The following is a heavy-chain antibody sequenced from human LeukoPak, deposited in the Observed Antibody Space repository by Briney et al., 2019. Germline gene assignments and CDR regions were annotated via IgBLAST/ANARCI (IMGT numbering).Heavy chain of an antibody. Sequence: PGGSLRLSCAASGFTFSQYWMTWVRQAPGKGLEWVANMKQDGSQKMYVDSVKGRFTISRDNAKNSLYLQMNSLRPEDTAGYYCPRMGYGGDRSASLYFDYWGQGTLVTVPP. V-gene: IGHV3-7*05. CDR1: GFTFSQYW. D-gene: IGHD2-8*01. CDR3: PRMGYGGDRSASLYFDY. J-gene: IGHJ4*02. CDR2: MKQDGSQK.